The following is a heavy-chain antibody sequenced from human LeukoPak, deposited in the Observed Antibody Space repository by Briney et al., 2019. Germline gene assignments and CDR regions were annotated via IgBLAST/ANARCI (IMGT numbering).Heavy chain of an antibody. Sequence: PSETLSLTCSVSGGSISNYFWSWIRQPPGKELEWIGFITYSGSTDHNPSLKSRVTISVDASKNQFSLKLTSVTAADTAVYYCVRHTTSGWYQVVYWGQGTLVTVSS. D-gene: IGHD6-19*01. CDR1: GGSISNYF. CDR2: ITYSGST. V-gene: IGHV4-59*01. CDR3: VRHTTSGWYQVVY. J-gene: IGHJ4*02.